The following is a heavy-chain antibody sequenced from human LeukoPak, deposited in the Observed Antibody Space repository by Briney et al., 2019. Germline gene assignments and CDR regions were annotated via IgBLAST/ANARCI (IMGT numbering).Heavy chain of an antibody. CDR2: ISYDGSNK. CDR3: ARWGTNSSSWSLDP. D-gene: IGHD6-13*01. Sequence: GGSLRLSCAASGFTFSSYAMHWVRQAPGKGLEWVAVISYDGSNKYYADSVKGRFTISRDNSKNTLYLQMNSLRAEDTAVYYCARWGTNSSSWSLDPWGQGTLVTVSS. J-gene: IGHJ5*02. V-gene: IGHV3-30-3*01. CDR1: GFTFSSYA.